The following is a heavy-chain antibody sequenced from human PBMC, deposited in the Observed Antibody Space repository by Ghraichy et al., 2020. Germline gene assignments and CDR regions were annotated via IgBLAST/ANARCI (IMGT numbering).Heavy chain of an antibody. Sequence: GGSLRLSCAASGFTFSSYAMHWVRQAPGKGLEWVAVISYDGSNKYYADSVKGRFTISRDNSKNTLYLQMNSLRAEDTAVYYCAREWRYYDSPYYYGMDVWGQGTTVTVSS. J-gene: IGHJ6*02. D-gene: IGHD3-3*01. CDR1: GFTFSSYA. V-gene: IGHV3-30*04. CDR3: AREWRYYDSPYYYGMDV. CDR2: ISYDGSNK.